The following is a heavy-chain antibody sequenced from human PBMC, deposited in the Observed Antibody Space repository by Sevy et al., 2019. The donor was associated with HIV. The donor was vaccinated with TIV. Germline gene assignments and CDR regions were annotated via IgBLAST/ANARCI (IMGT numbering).Heavy chain of an antibody. Sequence: SETLSLTCVVSGYSISSGYWWDWFRRPPGKGLEWIGAIHYTGTTQYTPSLNRRVTVSADTSKNQFSLRLSSMTAADTAVYYCASHDWGREGYRGRGTLVT. V-gene: IGHV4-38-2*01. CDR3: ASHDWGREGY. CDR2: IHYTGTT. D-gene: IGHD7-27*01. CDR1: GYSISSGYW. J-gene: IGHJ4*02.